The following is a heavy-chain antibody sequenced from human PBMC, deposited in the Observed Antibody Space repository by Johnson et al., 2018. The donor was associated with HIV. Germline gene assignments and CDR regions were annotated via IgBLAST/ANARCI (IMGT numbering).Heavy chain of an antibody. CDR2: ISYDGSNK. CDR1: GFTFSSYA. CDR3: AKIGQWRERLDAFDV. J-gene: IGHJ3*01. V-gene: IGHV3-30*04. D-gene: IGHD6-19*01. Sequence: QEQLVESGGGVVQPGRSLRLSCAASGFTFSSYAMHWVRQAPGKGLEWVAVISYDGSNKYYADSVKGRFTISRDNSKNTLYLQMSSLRPEDTAVYYCAKIGQWRERLDAFDVWGRGTMVTVSS.